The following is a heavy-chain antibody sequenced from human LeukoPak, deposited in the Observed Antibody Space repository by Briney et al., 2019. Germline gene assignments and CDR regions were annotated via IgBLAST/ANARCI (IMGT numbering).Heavy chain of an antibody. Sequence: GGSLRLSCTASGFSFSSYAMSWVRQAPGRGLEWVSTNSGSGGTTHYADSVKGRFTISRDNSKNTLYLQMNSLRAEDTAVYYCAKPRAVGVNAFFDYWGQGTLVTVSS. CDR2: NSGSGGTT. J-gene: IGHJ4*02. CDR1: GFSFSSYA. CDR3: AKPRAVGVNAFFDY. V-gene: IGHV3-23*01.